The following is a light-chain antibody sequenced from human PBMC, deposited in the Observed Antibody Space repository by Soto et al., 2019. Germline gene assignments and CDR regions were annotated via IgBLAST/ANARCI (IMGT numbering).Light chain of an antibody. J-gene: IGLJ2*01. CDR2: DNN. CDR1: SSNVGNNY. Sequence: QSVLTQPPSVSAAPGLKVTISCSGSSSNVGNNYVSWYQQLPGTAPKLLIYDNNKRPSGIPDRFSGSKSATSATLDITALQTGDEADYYCGAWDSSLMGVVFGGGTKLTVL. CDR3: GAWDSSLMGVV. V-gene: IGLV1-51*01.